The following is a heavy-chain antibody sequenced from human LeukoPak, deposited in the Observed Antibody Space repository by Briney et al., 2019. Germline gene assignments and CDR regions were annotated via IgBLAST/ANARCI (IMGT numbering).Heavy chain of an antibody. D-gene: IGHD2-2*01. CDR1: GGSFSGYY. CDR3: ARLGYCSSASCGPLDY. V-gene: IGHV4-34*01. J-gene: IGHJ4*02. Sequence: SETLSLTCAVYGGSFSGYYWSWIRQPPGKGREWIGEINHSGSTNYNPSLKSRVTISVDTSKNQFSLKLSSVTAADTALYYCARLGYCSSASCGPLDYWGQGTLVTVSS. CDR2: INHSGST.